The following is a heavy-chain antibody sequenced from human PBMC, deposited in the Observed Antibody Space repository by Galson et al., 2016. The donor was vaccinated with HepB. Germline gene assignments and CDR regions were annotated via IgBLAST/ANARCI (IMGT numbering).Heavy chain of an antibody. CDR3: ARASTSICTSQH. Sequence: SLRLSCAASGFTFSSYAMNWVRQAPGKGLEWVSSITGHGNRTYFADYLKGRFTISRDNSKNTVYLQMSSLRAEDTAIYYCARASTSICTSQHWGQGTLVTVSS. CDR2: ITGHGNRT. D-gene: IGHD2-2*01. CDR1: GFTFSSYA. J-gene: IGHJ1*01. V-gene: IGHV3-23*01.